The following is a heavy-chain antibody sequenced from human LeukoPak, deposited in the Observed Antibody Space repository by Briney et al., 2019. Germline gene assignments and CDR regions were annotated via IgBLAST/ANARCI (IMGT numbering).Heavy chain of an antibody. CDR2: IRYDGSNK. V-gene: IGHV3-30*02. CDR3: ANAYYDILTGYYGYYYGMDV. J-gene: IGHJ6*02. CDR1: GFTFSSYG. Sequence: PGGSLRLSCAASGFTFSSYGMHWVRQAPGKWLEWVAFIRYDGSNKYYADSVKGRFTISRDNSKDTLYLQMNSLRAEDTAVYYCANAYYDILTGYYGYYYGMDVWGQGTTVTVSS. D-gene: IGHD3-9*01.